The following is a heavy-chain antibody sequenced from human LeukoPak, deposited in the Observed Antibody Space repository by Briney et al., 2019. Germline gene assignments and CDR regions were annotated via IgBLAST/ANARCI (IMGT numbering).Heavy chain of an antibody. CDR2: KNPNSGNT. V-gene: IGHV1-8*01. J-gene: IGHJ4*02. D-gene: IGHD4-17*01. CDR3: ARGRDYGDYVYYFDY. CDR1: GYTFTSYD. Sequence: ASVKVSCKASGYTFTSYDINWVRQATGQGLEWMGWKNPNSGNTGYAQKFQGRVTMTRNTSISTAYMELSSLRSEDTAVYYCARGRDYGDYVYYFDYWGQGTLVTVSS.